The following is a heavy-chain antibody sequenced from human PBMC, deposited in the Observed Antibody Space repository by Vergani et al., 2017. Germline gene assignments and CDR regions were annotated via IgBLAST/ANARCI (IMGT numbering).Heavy chain of an antibody. CDR2: ISGSVGST. J-gene: IGHJ4*02. D-gene: IGHD6-19*01. V-gene: IGHV3-23*01. CDR1: GFTFSSYA. CDR3: AKSREQGLGQGYFDY. Sequence: EVQLLEAGGGLVQPGGSLRLSCAASGFTFSSYAMSWVRQAPGKGLEWVSAISGSVGSTYYADSVTGRFTISRDNPKNTLYLQMNSRRAEDTAVYYCAKSREQGLGQGYFDYWGQGTLVTVSS.